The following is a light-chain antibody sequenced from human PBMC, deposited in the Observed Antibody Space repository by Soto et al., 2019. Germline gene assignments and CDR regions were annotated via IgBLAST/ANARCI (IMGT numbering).Light chain of an antibody. Sequence: VVMTQSPASLSVSPGERVTLSCRASQSVDGDLAWFLQKPGQAPRLLISGASTRAAGIPDRFSGSGSGTDFTLTITSLQSDDFAAYYCQQYHQWPRTFGRGTKVENK. CDR1: QSVDGD. J-gene: IGKJ1*01. CDR2: GAS. CDR3: QQYHQWPRT. V-gene: IGKV3-15*01.